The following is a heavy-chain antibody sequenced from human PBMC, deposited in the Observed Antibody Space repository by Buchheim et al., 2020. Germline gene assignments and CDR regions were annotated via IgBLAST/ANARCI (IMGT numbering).Heavy chain of an antibody. CDR1: GFTFSSYW. J-gene: IGHJ5*02. D-gene: IGHD3-10*01. CDR3: ARGDKVGSVDP. CDR2: INEDGSEK. Sequence: EVQLVESGGGLVQPGGSLRLSCAASGFTFSSYWMSWVRQAPGKGLEWVANINEDGSEKYYVDSVKGRITISRDNAKNSLYLQMSSLRAEDTAVYYCARGDKVGSVDPWGQGTL. V-gene: IGHV3-7*01.